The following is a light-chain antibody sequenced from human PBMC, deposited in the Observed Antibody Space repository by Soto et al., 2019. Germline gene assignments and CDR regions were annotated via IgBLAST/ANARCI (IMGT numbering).Light chain of an antibody. CDR1: QSVATRY. J-gene: IGKJ1*01. CDR2: GAS. Sequence: EIVLTQSPVTLSLSPGEEATLSCRASQSVATRYLAWYQQKPGQAPRLLMYGASNRATGIPDRFSGSGSGTDFILTISRLEPEDFALYYCGQFVSSPPRTFGQGTKVDIK. CDR3: GQFVSSPPRT. V-gene: IGKV3-20*01.